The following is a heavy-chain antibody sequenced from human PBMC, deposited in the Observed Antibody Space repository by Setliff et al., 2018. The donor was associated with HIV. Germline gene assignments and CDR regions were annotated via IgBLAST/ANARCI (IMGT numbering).Heavy chain of an antibody. CDR2: INPKSGGI. CDR3: VREVRAAYKGPLWFGQSDPRPDTFDI. CDR1: GYTFTGHY. J-gene: IGHJ3*02. V-gene: IGHV1-2*06. D-gene: IGHD3-10*01. Sequence: ASVKVSCKASGYTFTGHYMHWVRQAPGQGLEWMGRINPKSGGINYAQKFQGRVTLTRDTSISTAYMELSRLTSDDTALYFCVREVRAAYKGPLWFGQSDPRPDTFDIWGQGTMVTVSS.